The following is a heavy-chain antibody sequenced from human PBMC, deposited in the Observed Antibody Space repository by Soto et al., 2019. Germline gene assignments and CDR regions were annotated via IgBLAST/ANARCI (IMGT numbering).Heavy chain of an antibody. J-gene: IGHJ6*04. CDR1: GGSISSSSYY. D-gene: IGHD3-3*01. Sequence: SETLSLTCTVSGGSISSSSYYWGWIRQPPGKGLEWIGSIYYSGSTYYNPSLKSRVTISVDTSKNQFSLKLSSVTAADTAVYYCTSDLTSWSGYSGYGMDVWGKGTTVTVSS. CDR2: IYYSGST. V-gene: IGHV4-39*01. CDR3: TSDLTSWSGYSGYGMDV.